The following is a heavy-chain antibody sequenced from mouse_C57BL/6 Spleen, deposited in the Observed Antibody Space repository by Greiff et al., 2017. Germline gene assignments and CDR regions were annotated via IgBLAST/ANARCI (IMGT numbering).Heavy chain of an antibody. CDR1: GYTFTSYW. V-gene: IGHV1-53*01. CDR3: AREGLTTVVATDYFDD. D-gene: IGHD1-1*01. Sequence: QVQLQQPGTELVKPGASVKLSCKASGYTFTSYWMHWVKQRPGQGLEWIGNINPSNGGTNYNEKFKSKATLTVDKSSSTAYMQRSSLTSEDSAVYYCAREGLTTVVATDYFDDWGQGTTLTVAS. J-gene: IGHJ2*01. CDR2: INPSNGGT.